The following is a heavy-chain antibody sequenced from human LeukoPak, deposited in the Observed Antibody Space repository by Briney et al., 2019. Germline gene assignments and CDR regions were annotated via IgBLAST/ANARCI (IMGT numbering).Heavy chain of an antibody. V-gene: IGHV4-61*02. CDR1: GGSISSGSYY. CDR2: IYTSGST. J-gene: IGHJ3*02. Sequence: PSETLSLTCTVSGGSISSGSYYWSWIRQPAGKGLEWIGRIYTSGSTNYNPSLKSRVTISVDTSKNQFSLKLSSVTAADTAVYYCARVVGLRFLEWLWNDAFDIWGQGTMVTVSS. CDR3: ARVVGLRFLEWLWNDAFDI. D-gene: IGHD3-3*01.